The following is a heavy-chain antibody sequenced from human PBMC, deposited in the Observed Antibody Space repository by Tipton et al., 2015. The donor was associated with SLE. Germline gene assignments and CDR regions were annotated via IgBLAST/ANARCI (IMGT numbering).Heavy chain of an antibody. Sequence: TLSLTCAVSGGSISSSNWWSWIRQPPGKGLEWIGYIYYSGSTYYNPSLKSRVTISVDTSKNQFSLKLSSVTAADTAVYYCARGDGYNFDYWGQGTLVTVSS. CDR2: IYYSGST. J-gene: IGHJ4*02. D-gene: IGHD5-24*01. CDR3: ARGDGYNFDY. V-gene: IGHV4-4*02. CDR1: GGSISSSNW.